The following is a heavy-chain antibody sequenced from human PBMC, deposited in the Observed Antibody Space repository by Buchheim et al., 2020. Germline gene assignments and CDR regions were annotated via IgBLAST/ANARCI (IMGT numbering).Heavy chain of an antibody. J-gene: IGHJ4*02. Sequence: QVQLVQSGAEVKKPGASVKVSCKASGYTFTSYDINWVRQATGQGLEWMGWMNPNSGNTGYAQKFQGRVTMTRNTSISTAYMERSILRSEDTAVYYCARGRAGYSSSWPLGEPPYYFDYWGQGTL. D-gene: IGHD6-13*01. CDR2: MNPNSGNT. CDR3: ARGRAGYSSSWPLGEPPYYFDY. V-gene: IGHV1-8*01. CDR1: GYTFTSYD.